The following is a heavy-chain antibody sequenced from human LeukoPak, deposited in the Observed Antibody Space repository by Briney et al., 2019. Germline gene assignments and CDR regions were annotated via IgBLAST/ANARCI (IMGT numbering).Heavy chain of an antibody. V-gene: IGHV1-2*02. CDR1: GYTFPDYY. J-gene: IGHJ3*02. Sequence: ASVKVSCKASGYTFPDYYIHWVRQAPGQGLEWMGWINPHSGGANYARRFQGRVTMTRDTSAGTAYMELSRLQSDDTAMYYCARGYGYGNDAFDIWGQGTMVTVSS. D-gene: IGHD5-18*01. CDR2: INPHSGGA. CDR3: ARGYGYGNDAFDI.